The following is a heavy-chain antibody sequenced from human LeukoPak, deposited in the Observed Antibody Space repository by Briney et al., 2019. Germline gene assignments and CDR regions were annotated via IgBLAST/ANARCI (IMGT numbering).Heavy chain of an antibody. Sequence: ASVKVSCKASGGTFSSYAISWVRQAPGQGLEWMGRIIPILGIANYAQKFQGRVTITADKSTSTAYMELSSLRSEDTAVYYCARERSYYYDSSGYYHPYDYWGQGTLVTVSS. CDR3: ARERSYYYDSSGYYHPYDY. D-gene: IGHD3-22*01. J-gene: IGHJ4*02. CDR2: IIPILGIA. V-gene: IGHV1-69*04. CDR1: GGTFSSYA.